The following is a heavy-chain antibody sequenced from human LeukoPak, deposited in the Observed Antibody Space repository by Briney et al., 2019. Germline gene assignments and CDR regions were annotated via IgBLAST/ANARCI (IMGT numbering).Heavy chain of an antibody. D-gene: IGHD3-22*01. CDR2: MTHDGSNK. J-gene: IGHJ6*02. Sequence: PGGSLRLSCAASELIFSDYAIHWVRQAPGKGLEWVALMTHDGSNKYYADSVKGRFTLSRDISKNTLYLQMNSLRAEDTAVYYCARDVRAAPHYDFFHYGMDVWGPGTTVTVAS. CDR3: ARDVRAAPHYDFFHYGMDV. V-gene: IGHV3-30*04. CDR1: ELIFSDYA.